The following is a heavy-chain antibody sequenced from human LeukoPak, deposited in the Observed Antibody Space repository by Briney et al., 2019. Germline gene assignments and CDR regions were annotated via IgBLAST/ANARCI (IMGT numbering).Heavy chain of an antibody. CDR1: GGSISSYY. V-gene: IGHV4-59*06. D-gene: IGHD3-3*01. CDR3: ARGRIWSGYSTTVYFDY. CDR2: IYYSGST. J-gene: IGHJ4*02. Sequence: SETLSLTCTVSGGSISSYYWSWIRQPPGKGLEWIGYIYYSGSTYYNPSLKSRVTISVDTSKNQFSLKLSSVTAADTAVYYCARGRIWSGYSTTVYFDYWGQGTLVTVSS.